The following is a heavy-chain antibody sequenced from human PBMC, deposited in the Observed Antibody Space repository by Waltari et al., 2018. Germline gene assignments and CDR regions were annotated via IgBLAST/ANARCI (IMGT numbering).Heavy chain of an antibody. D-gene: IGHD2-15*01. CDR2: INHSGST. J-gene: IGHJ4*02. V-gene: IGHV4-34*01. CDR1: GGSFSGSY. CDR3: ARGIYCSGGSCHFDY. Sequence: QVQLQQWGAGLLKPSETLSLTCAVYGGSFSGSYWSWIRQPPGKGLELIGEINHSGSTNYNPSLKSRVTISVDTSKNQFSLKLSSVTAADTAVYYCARGIYCSGGSCHFDYWGQGTLVTVSS.